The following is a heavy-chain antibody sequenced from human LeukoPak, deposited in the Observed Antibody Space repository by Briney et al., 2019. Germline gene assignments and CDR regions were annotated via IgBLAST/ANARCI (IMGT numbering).Heavy chain of an antibody. Sequence: PSETLSLTCTVSGGSISSSSYYWGWIRQPPGKGLEWIGSIYYSGSTYYNPSLKSRVTISVDTSKNQFSLKLSSVTAADTAVYYCAREGGAGAFDIWGQETMVTVSS. CDR2: IYYSGST. CDR3: AREGGAGAFDI. V-gene: IGHV4-39*07. J-gene: IGHJ3*02. D-gene: IGHD3-16*01. CDR1: GGSISSSSYY.